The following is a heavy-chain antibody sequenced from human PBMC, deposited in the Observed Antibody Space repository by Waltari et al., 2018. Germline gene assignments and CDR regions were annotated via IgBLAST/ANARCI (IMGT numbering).Heavy chain of an antibody. Sequence: EVQLLESGGGLVQPGGSLRLSCAASGFTFSSHAISWVRQAPGKGLEWVSVIYSGGSTYYADSVKGRFTISRDNSKNTLYLQMNSLRAEDTAVYYCARSSSWYQGYFDYWGQGTLVTVSS. J-gene: IGHJ4*02. D-gene: IGHD6-13*01. V-gene: IGHV3-23*03. CDR3: ARSSSWYQGYFDY. CDR2: IYSGGST. CDR1: GFTFSSHA.